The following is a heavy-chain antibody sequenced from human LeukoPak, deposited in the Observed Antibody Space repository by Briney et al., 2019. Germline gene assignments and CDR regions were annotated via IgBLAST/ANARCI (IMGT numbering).Heavy chain of an antibody. D-gene: IGHD3-10*01. CDR2: IHYSGKV. V-gene: IGHV4-39*01. J-gene: IGHJ4*02. CDR3: ARQSGXQXXAWYFDA. Sequence: TSETLSLTCTVSGGSLRSSGHWWVWIRQPPGKGLEWIGSIHYSGKVYYNPSLKSRVTTSVDTSTDQFSLRLSSATAADTAIYYCARQSGXQXXAWYFDAWGQGTLVTVSS. CDR1: GGSLRSSGHW.